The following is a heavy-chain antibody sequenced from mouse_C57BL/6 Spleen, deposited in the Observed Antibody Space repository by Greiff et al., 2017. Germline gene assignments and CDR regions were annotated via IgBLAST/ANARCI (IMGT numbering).Heavy chain of an antibody. J-gene: IGHJ2*01. D-gene: IGHD2-3*01. CDR1: GFTFSDYY. CDR2: INYDGSST. CDR3: AREGGLLGYFDY. Sequence: EVKVVESEGGLVQPGSSMKLSCTASGFTFSDYYMAWVRQVPEKGLEWVANINYDGSSTYYLDSLKSRFIISRDNAKNILYLQMSSLKSEDTATYYCAREGGLLGYFDYWGQGTTLTVSS. V-gene: IGHV5-16*01.